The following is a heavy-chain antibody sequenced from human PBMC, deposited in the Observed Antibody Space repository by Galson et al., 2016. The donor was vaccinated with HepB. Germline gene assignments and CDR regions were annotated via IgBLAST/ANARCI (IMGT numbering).Heavy chain of an antibody. CDR1: GFTFSSYA. CDR2: ISSNGGST. CDR3: VKRWQERSFDY. Sequence: SLRLSCAASGFTFSSYAMYWVRQAPGKGLEYVSAISSNGGSTYYADSVKGRFTISRDNSKNTLYLQMSSLRAEDTAVYYCVKRWQERSFDYWGQGTLVTVSS. D-gene: IGHD5-24*01. V-gene: IGHV3-64D*08. J-gene: IGHJ4*02.